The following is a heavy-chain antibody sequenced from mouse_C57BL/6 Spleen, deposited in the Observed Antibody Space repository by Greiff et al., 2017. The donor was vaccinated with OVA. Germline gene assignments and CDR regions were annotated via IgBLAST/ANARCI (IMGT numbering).Heavy chain of an antibody. CDR3: ARGDGLRGPLDYAMDY. D-gene: IGHD2-3*01. Sequence: VQLQQSGAELARPGASVKLSCKASGYTFTSYGISWVKQRTGQGLEWIGEIYPRSGNTYYNEKFKGKATLTADKSSSTAYMELRSLTSEDSAVYFCARGDGLRGPLDYAMDYWGQGTSVTVSS. CDR2: IYPRSGNT. J-gene: IGHJ4*01. CDR1: GYTFTSYG. V-gene: IGHV1-81*01.